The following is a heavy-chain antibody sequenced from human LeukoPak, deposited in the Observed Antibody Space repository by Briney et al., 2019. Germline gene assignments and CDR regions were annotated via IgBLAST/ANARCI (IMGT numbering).Heavy chain of an antibody. Sequence: SETLSLTCTVSGGSISSSSYYWGWIRQPPGKGLEWIGSIYYSGSTYYNPSLKSRVTISVDTSKNQLSLKLSSVTAADTAMYYCARDRIALDWFDPWGQGTLVTVSS. J-gene: IGHJ5*02. CDR1: GGSISSSSYY. CDR3: ARDRIALDWFDP. D-gene: IGHD6-13*01. CDR2: IYYSGST. V-gene: IGHV4-39*07.